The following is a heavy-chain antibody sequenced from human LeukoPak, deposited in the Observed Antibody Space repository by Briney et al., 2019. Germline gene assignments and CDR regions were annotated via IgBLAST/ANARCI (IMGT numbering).Heavy chain of an antibody. D-gene: IGHD7-27*01. J-gene: IGHJ4*02. CDR1: GGSISSSSYY. CDR3: ARDKGTGDNDY. Sequence: SETLSLTCTVSGGSISSSSYYWGWIRQPPGKGLEWIGSIHYSGSTNYNPSLKSRVTISVDTSKNQFSLKLSSVTAADTAVYYCARDKGTGDNDYWGQGTLVTVSS. CDR2: IHYSGST. V-gene: IGHV4-39*07.